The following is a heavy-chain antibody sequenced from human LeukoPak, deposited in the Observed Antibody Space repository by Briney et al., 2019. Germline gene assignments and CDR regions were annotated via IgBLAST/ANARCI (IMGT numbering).Heavy chain of an antibody. CDR1: GYPFTSYY. CDR2: INPSGGST. CDR3: ATIEY. V-gene: IGHV1-46*01. Sequence: ASVKVSCKASGYPFTSYYIHWVRQAPGQGLEWMGIINPSGGSTNYAQKFQGRVTMTRDTSTSTLYMELSSLRPEATALYYCATIEYWGQGTLVTVSS. J-gene: IGHJ4*02.